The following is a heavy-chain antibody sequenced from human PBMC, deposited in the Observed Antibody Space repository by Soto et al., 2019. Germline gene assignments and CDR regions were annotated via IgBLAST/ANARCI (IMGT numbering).Heavy chain of an antibody. Sequence: PSETLSLTCAVYGGSFSGYYWSWIRQPPGKGLEWIGEINHSGSTNYNPSLKSRVTISVDTSKNQFSLKLSSVTAADTAVYYCARIRGATTFVDYWGQGTLVTVSS. CDR3: ARIRGATTFVDY. J-gene: IGHJ4*02. D-gene: IGHD5-12*01. CDR1: GGSFSGYY. CDR2: INHSGST. V-gene: IGHV4-34*01.